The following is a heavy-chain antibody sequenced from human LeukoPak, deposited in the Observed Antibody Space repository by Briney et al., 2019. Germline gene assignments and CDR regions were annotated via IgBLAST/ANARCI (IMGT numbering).Heavy chain of an antibody. CDR3: ARADSKPLTSNWVKWLDP. V-gene: IGHV5-51*01. CDR1: GYTFTTYW. Sequence: GESLKISCQGSGYTFTTYWIAWVRQVPGKGLEWMGLIYPDDSSTRYNPSFQGQVTMSADKSTNTVYLQWSSLQASDTAMYYCARADSKPLTSNWVKWLDPWGQGTLLTVSS. J-gene: IGHJ5*02. D-gene: IGHD1-14*01. CDR2: IYPDDSST.